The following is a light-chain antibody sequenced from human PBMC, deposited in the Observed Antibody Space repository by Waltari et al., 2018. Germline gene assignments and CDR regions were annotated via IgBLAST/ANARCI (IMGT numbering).Light chain of an antibody. CDR2: EVS. CDR1: SSDVGGYNY. Sequence: QSALTQPASVSGSPGQSITISCTGTSSDVGGYNYVSWYQQHPGKVPKVMIYEVSNRPVGISTRFSGSKSGNTASLTISGLQAEDEADYYCTSYTTSDTIVFGTGTRVTVL. CDR3: TSYTTSDTIV. V-gene: IGLV2-14*01. J-gene: IGLJ1*01.